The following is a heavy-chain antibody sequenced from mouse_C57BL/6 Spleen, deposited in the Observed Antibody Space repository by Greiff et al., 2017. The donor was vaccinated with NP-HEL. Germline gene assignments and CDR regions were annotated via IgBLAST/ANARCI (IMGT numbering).Heavy chain of an antibody. D-gene: IGHD3-3*01. V-gene: IGHV5-4*01. CDR2: ISDGGSYT. Sequence: EVQRVESGGGLVKPGGSLKLSCAASGFTFSSYAMSWVRQTPEKRLEWVATISDGGSYTYYPDNVKGRFTISRDNAKNNLYLQMSHLKSEDTAMYYCARDRAESYFDYWGQGTSLTVSS. CDR1: GFTFSSYA. CDR3: ARDRAESYFDY. J-gene: IGHJ2*02.